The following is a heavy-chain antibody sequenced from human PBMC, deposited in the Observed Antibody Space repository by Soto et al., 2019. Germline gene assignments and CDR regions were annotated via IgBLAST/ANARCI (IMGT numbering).Heavy chain of an antibody. Sequence: QITLKESGPTLVKPTQTLTLTCTFAGFSLSTSGVGVGWIRQPPGKALEWLALIYWDDDKRYSPSLKSRLTITKDTAKNQVVLTMTNMDPVDTATYYCAHVDTVRTVDYWGQGTLVTVSS. CDR2: IYWDDDK. J-gene: IGHJ4*02. D-gene: IGHD5-18*01. V-gene: IGHV2-5*02. CDR3: AHVDTVRTVDY. CDR1: GFSLSTSGVG.